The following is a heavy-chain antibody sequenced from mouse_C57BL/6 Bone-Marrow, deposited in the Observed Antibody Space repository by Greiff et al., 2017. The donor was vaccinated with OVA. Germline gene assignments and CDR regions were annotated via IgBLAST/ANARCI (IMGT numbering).Heavy chain of an antibody. J-gene: IGHJ4*01. D-gene: IGHD3-3*01. V-gene: IGHV14-4*01. Sequence: DVQLQESGAELVRPGASVKLSCTASGFNIKDDYMHWVKQRPEQGLEWIGWIDPENGDTEYASKVQGKATITADTSSNTAYLQLSSLTSEDTAVYYCTTWGQPESMDYWGQGTSVTVSA. CDR1: GFNIKDDY. CDR2: IDPENGDT. CDR3: TTWGQPESMDY.